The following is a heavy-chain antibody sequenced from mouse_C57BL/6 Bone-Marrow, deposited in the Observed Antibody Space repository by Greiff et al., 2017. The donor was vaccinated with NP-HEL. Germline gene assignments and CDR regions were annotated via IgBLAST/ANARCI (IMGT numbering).Heavy chain of an antibody. D-gene: IGHD4-1*01. J-gene: IGHJ3*01. V-gene: IGHV1-58*01. CDR1: GYTFTSYG. CDR2: IYLGNGYT. CDR3: ARSTNWAWFAY. Sequence: EVQLQQSGAELVRPGSSVKMSCKTSGYTFTSYGINWVKQRPGQGLEWIGYIYLGNGYTEYNEKFKGKATLTSDTSSSTAYMQLSSLTSEDSAIYVCARSTNWAWFAYWGQGTLVTVSA.